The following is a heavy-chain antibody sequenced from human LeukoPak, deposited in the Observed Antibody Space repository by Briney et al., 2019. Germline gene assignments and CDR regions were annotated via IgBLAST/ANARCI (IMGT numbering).Heavy chain of an antibody. V-gene: IGHV1-2*02. J-gene: IGHJ4*02. CDR1: GYTFTGYY. D-gene: IGHD1-26*01. CDR3: TRDMYSGSYQPFDY. CDR2: INPNSGGT. Sequence: GASVKVSCNASGYTFTGYYMHWVRQAPGQGLEWMGWINPNSGGTNYAQKFQGRVTMTRDTSISTAYMELSRLRADDTAVYYCTRDMYSGSYQPFDYWGQGTLVTVSS.